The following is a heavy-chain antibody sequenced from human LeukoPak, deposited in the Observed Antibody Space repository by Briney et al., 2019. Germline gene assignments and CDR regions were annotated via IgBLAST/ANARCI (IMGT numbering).Heavy chain of an antibody. J-gene: IGHJ3*02. CDR2: IYPGDSDA. D-gene: IGHD6-6*01. CDR1: GSSFTNYW. V-gene: IGHV5-51*01. CDR3: ARHGSSYGIPSDAFDI. Sequence: GGSLKISCKGSGSSFTNYWIGWVRRMPGKGLKWMGIIYPGDSDARYSPSFQGQVTISADKSISTAYLQWSSLKASDTAMYYCARHGSSYGIPSDAFDIWGQGTMVTVSS.